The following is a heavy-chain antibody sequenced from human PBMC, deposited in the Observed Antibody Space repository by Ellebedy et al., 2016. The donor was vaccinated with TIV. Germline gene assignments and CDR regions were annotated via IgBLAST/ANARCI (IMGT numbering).Heavy chain of an antibody. CDR2: TYPTGST. CDR3: ARDNGYYSGSGSHIDY. J-gene: IGHJ4*02. V-gene: IGHV4-38-2*02. CDR1: GFSISSGYC. D-gene: IGHD3-10*01. Sequence: MPSETLSLTCTVSGFSISSGYCWGWIRQPPGKGLEWIGSTYPTGSTYYNPSLKSRVTISVDTSNNQFSLRLNSVTAADTAVYYCARDNGYYSGSGSHIDYWGQGTLVTVSS.